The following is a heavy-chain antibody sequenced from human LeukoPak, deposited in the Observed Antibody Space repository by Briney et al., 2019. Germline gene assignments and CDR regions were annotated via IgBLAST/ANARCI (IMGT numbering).Heavy chain of an antibody. CDR1: GGSISNYY. V-gene: IGHV4-4*07. CDR3: ARGRYCSATICSGGDVFDI. Sequence: SETLSLTCTVSGGSISNYYWSWIRQPAGKGLEWIGRIYTSASTNYNPTLKSRVTLSVDASKNQFSLRLSSLTAADTAVYYCARGRYCSATICSGGDVFDIWGQGTVVTVSS. D-gene: IGHD5-24*01. J-gene: IGHJ3*02. CDR2: IYTSAST.